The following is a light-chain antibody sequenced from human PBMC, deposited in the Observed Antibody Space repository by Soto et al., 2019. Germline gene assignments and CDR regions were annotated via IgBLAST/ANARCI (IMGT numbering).Light chain of an antibody. Sequence: QSVLTQPASVSGSPGQSITISCTGTSSDVGSYSLVSWYQQHPVKAPKLMIYEGSKRPSGVSNRFSGSKSGNTASLTISGLQAEDEADYYCCSYAGTDTYVFGTGTKVTVL. CDR2: EGS. CDR3: CSYAGTDTYV. CDR1: SSDVGSYSL. J-gene: IGLJ1*01. V-gene: IGLV2-23*01.